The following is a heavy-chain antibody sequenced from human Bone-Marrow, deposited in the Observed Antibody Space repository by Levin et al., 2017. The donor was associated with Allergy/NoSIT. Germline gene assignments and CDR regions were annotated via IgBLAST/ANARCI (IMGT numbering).Heavy chain of an antibody. CDR1: GSPFRSSD. CDR3: VPGIAVTGSPTDY. D-gene: IGHD6-19*01. CDR2: IRGSASKT. V-gene: IGHV3-23*01. Sequence: LSLTCAASGSPFRSSDMSWVRPAPGKGLEWVSAIRGSASKTFYADSVKGRFTISRDNSKNTVSLQMNSLRAEDTAIYYCVPGIAVTGSPTDYWGQGTLVTVSS. J-gene: IGHJ4*02.